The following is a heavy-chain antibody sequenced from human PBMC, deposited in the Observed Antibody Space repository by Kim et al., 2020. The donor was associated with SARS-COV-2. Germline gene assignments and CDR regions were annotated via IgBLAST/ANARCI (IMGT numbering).Heavy chain of an antibody. CDR3: ARTDVSGRFSAAMDV. Sequence: SETLSLTCTISDASISNYYLSWIRQPPGKGLEWIGYLYDPGSADYSPSFKSRVTISFDKSKNQFSLKVTSVTAADTAVYYCARTDVSGRFSAAMDVWGQGTSVLVSS. J-gene: IGHJ6*02. CDR1: DASISNYY. CDR2: LYDPGSA. D-gene: IGHD3-10*01. V-gene: IGHV4-59*01.